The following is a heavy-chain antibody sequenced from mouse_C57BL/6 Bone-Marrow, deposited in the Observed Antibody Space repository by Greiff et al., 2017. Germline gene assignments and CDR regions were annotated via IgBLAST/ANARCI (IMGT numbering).Heavy chain of an antibody. J-gene: IGHJ4*01. Sequence: EVKLMESGGDLVKPGGSLKLSCAASGFTFSSYGMSWVRQTPDKRLEWVATISSGGSYTYYPDSVKGRFTISRDNAKNTLYLQMSSLKSEDTAMYYCARPPYSSLYYYAMDYWGQGTSVTVSS. CDR3: ARPPYSSLYYYAMDY. V-gene: IGHV5-6*01. D-gene: IGHD2-12*01. CDR1: GFTFSSYG. CDR2: ISSGGSYT.